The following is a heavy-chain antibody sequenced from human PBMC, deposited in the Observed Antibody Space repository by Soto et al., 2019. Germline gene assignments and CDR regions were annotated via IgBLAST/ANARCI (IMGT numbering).Heavy chain of an antibody. CDR1: IGSISNYY. CDR3: AIQDYGGAFDV. V-gene: IGHV4-59*08. Sequence: SETLSLTCTVSIGSISNYYWSWIRQPPGKGLEWIGYIYYSGSTNYNPSLKGRVTISVDTSKKQFSLKLSSVTAADTAVYYCAIQDYGGAFDVWCQGTMVTVSS. CDR2: IYYSGST. J-gene: IGHJ3*01. D-gene: IGHD4-17*01.